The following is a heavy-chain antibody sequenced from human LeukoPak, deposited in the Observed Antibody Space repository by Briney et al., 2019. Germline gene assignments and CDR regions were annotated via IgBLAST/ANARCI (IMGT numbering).Heavy chain of an antibody. V-gene: IGHV3-30*02. J-gene: IGHJ4*02. D-gene: IGHD3-10*01. CDR1: GFTFSSYG. CDR2: IRYDGSNK. Sequence: GGSLRLSCAASGFTFSSYGMHWVRQAPGKGPEWVAFIRYDGSNKYYADSVKGRFTISRDNSKNTLYLQMNSLRAEDTAVYCCAKADMVRPLSFDYWGQGTLVTVSS. CDR3: AKADMVRPLSFDY.